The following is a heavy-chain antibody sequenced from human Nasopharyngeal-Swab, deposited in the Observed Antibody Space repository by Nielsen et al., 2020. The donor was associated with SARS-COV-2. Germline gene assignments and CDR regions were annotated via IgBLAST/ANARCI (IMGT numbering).Heavy chain of an antibody. CDR1: GFTFSSYS. D-gene: IGHD1-7*01. CDR2: ISSSSSYI. Sequence: GGSLRLSCAASGFTFSSYSMNWVRQAPGKGLEWVSSISSSSSYIYYADSVKGRFTISRVNAKNSLYLQMNSLRAEDTAVYYCARRSITGTTDAFDIWGQGTMVTVSS. J-gene: IGHJ3*02. V-gene: IGHV3-21*01. CDR3: ARRSITGTTDAFDI.